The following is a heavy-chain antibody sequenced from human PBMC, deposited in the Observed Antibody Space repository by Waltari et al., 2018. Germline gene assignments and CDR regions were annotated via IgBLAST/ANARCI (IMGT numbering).Heavy chain of an antibody. CDR3: ARDGTMVQGVLDY. J-gene: IGHJ4*02. D-gene: IGHD3-10*01. CDR2: IYYSGST. V-gene: IGHV4-39*07. Sequence: QLQLQESGPGLVKPSETLSLTCTVSGGSISSSSYYWRWIRQPPGKGLEWIGSIYYSGSTYYNPSLKSRVTISVDTSKNQFSLKLSSVTAADTAVYYCARDGTMVQGVLDYWGQGTLVTVSS. CDR1: GGSISSSSYY.